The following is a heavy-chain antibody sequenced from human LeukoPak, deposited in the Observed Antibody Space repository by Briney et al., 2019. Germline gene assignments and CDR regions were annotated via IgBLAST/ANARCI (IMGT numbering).Heavy chain of an antibody. J-gene: IGHJ1*01. D-gene: IGHD4-11*01. CDR2: VQHIGGET. CDR1: GFTFNRYA. CDR3: ATYSILNAREFRY. Sequence: GGSLRLSCAASGFTFNRYAMSWVRQAPGKGLEWVANVQHIGGETYYVDSVKGRFTISRDNAKNSVYLQMNSLGADDTAVYYCATYSILNAREFRYWGQGTLVTVTS. V-gene: IGHV3-7*01.